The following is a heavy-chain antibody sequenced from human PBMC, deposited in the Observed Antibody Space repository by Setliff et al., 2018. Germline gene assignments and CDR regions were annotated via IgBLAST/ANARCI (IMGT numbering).Heavy chain of an antibody. J-gene: IGHJ4*02. V-gene: IGHV3-21*06. CDR3: VAVRWNYPTV. CDR1: GFTFSDNG. CDR2: ISSSSTKI. Sequence: PGGSLRLSCEASGFTFSDNGMAWVRQSPGMGLEWVASISSSSTKIFYAETVRGRFNISRDNAKNSLYLQMSSLRVEDTAVFYCVAVRWNYPTVWGQGTLVTVSS. D-gene: IGHD1-7*01.